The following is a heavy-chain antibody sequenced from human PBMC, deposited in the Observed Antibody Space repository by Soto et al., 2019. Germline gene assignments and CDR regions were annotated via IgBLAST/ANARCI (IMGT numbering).Heavy chain of an antibody. CDR1: GGSISSYY. CDR2: IYTSGST. D-gene: IGHD6-19*01. Sequence: SETLSLTCTVSGGSISSYYWSWIRPPAGKGLEWIGRIYTSGSTNYNPSLKSRVTMSVDTSKNKFALKLSSVTAADTAVYYCARDTPLAVAGPNSGAWFDPWGQGTLVTVSS. CDR3: ARDTPLAVAGPNSGAWFDP. V-gene: IGHV4-4*07. J-gene: IGHJ5*02.